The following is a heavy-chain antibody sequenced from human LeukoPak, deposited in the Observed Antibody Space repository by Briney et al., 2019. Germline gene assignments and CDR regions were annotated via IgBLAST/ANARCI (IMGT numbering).Heavy chain of an antibody. J-gene: IGHJ4*02. CDR3: ARALEAADPFDY. D-gene: IGHD6-13*01. Sequence: GGSLRLSCAASGFTFSSYSMNWVRQAPGKGLEWVSSISSSSSYIYYADSVKGRFTISRDNAKNSLYLQMNSLRAEDTAVYYCARALEAADPFDYWGQGTLVTVSS. CDR2: ISSSSSYI. V-gene: IGHV3-21*04. CDR1: GFTFSSYS.